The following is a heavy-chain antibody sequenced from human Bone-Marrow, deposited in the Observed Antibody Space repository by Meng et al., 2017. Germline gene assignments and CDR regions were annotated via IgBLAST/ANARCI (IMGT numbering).Heavy chain of an antibody. CDR2: IKHSGST. CDR3: ARGTRPLLFQH. D-gene: IGHD1-1*01. J-gene: IGHJ1*01. Sequence: WGAGLLKPSENRALTCFVDGGSFSGYYWSWIRQPPGKGLKWIGEIKHSGSTNYNPSLKSRVTISVDTSKNQFSLKLSSVTAADTAVYYCARGTRPLLFQHWGQGTLVTVSS. V-gene: IGHV4-34*01. CDR1: GGSFSGYY.